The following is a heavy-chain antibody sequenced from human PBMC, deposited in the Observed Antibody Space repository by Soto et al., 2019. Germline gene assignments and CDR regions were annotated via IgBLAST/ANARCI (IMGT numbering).Heavy chain of an antibody. J-gene: IGHJ3*02. CDR1: GGTFKTFG. CDR2: IIPLLRTT. Sequence: QVQLVQSGAELKKPGSSVTVSCQASGGTFKTFGVSWVRQAPGQGLQWMGGIIPLLRTTDYAQNFKGRISISADESTNKVFMELTSLRSEDTAVYYCARDVLGGWVEKTYRAFDIWGQGTLVAVSS. D-gene: IGHD1-26*01. CDR3: ARDVLGGWVEKTYRAFDI. V-gene: IGHV1-69*01.